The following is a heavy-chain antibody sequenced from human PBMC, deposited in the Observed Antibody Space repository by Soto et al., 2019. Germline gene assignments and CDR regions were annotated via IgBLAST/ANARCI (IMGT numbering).Heavy chain of an antibody. Sequence: ASVKLSCKASGYTFTGYYMHWVRQAPGQGLEWMGWSNPNSGGTNYAQKFQGRVTMTRDTSSSTACMELSRLRSDDTAVYYCASLSGSGYPTLAYWGKGPLVPVSS. CDR1: GYTFTGYY. CDR3: ASLSGSGYPTLAY. CDR2: SNPNSGGT. J-gene: IGHJ4*02. V-gene: IGHV1-2*02. D-gene: IGHD3-22*01.